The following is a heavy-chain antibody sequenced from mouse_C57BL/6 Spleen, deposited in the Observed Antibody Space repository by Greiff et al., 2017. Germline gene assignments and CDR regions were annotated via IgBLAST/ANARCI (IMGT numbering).Heavy chain of an antibody. CDR1: GFPFSDYG. Sequence: EVHLVESGGGLVKPGGSLKLSCAASGFPFSDYGMHWVRPAPEKGLEWVAYISSGSSSIYYADTVKGRFTISRDNAKNTLFLQMTSLRSEDTAMYYGARGGTRDYWGQGTTLTVSS. CDR3: ARGGTRDY. CDR2: ISSGSSSI. D-gene: IGHD3-3*01. V-gene: IGHV5-17*01. J-gene: IGHJ2*01.